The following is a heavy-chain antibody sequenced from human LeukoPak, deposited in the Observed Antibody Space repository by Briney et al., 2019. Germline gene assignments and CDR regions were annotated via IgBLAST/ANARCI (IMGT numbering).Heavy chain of an antibody. J-gene: IGHJ5*02. CDR3: ARETVNGNWFDP. CDR2: IHYSGST. Sequence: TSETLSLTCTVSGGSISSSSYYWGWIRQPPGKGLEWIGSIHYSGSTNYNPSLKSRVTISVDTSKNQFSLKLSSVTAADTAVYYCARETVNGNWFDPWGQGTLVTVSS. CDR1: GGSISSSSYY. D-gene: IGHD1-14*01. V-gene: IGHV4-39*07.